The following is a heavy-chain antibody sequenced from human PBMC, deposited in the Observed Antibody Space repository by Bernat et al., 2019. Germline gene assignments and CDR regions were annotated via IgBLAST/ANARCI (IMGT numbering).Heavy chain of an antibody. CDR3: ARDDAVAGEGFDY. CDR1: GFTFSNFG. D-gene: IGHD6-19*01. J-gene: IGHJ4*02. CDR2: IWFDGTKK. V-gene: IGHV3-33*01. Sequence: QVQLVESGGGVVQPGRSLRLSCAASGFTFSNFGMHWVRQAPGKGLEWVAIIWFDGTKKYYADSVKGRFTISRDNSQNTLYLQMNSLRADDTAVYYCARDDAVAGEGFDYWGQGTLVTVSS.